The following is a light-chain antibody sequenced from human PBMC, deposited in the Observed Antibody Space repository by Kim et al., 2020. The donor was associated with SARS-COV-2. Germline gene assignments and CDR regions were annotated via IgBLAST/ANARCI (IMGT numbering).Light chain of an antibody. CDR2: AAS. Sequence: ASVGDRVTITCRTTQSTSSHLNWDQQKPGRAPKLLISAASTLQGGVPSRFSGSGSETDFTLTISSLQPEDFATYFCQQSYITPLTFGPGTKVDIK. V-gene: IGKV1-39*01. J-gene: IGKJ3*01. CDR3: QQSYITPLT. CDR1: QSTSSH.